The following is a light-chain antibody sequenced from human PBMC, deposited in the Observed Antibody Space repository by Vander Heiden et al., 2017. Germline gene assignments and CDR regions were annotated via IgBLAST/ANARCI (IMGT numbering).Light chain of an antibody. Sequence: DIHMTQSPSSLSTSVGDRVIITCRASQSISTYLRWYQVKPGKAPKLLIYAASSLHSGVPSRFSGSGSGRDFTLTISSLQPEDSATYYCQQSYSTPWTFGQGTKVEI. CDR2: AAS. CDR1: QSISTY. J-gene: IGKJ1*01. V-gene: IGKV1-39*01. CDR3: QQSYSTPWT.